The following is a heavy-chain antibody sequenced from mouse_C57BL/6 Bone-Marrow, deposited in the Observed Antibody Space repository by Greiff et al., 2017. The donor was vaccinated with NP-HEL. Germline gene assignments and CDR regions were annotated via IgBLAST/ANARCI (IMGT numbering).Heavy chain of an antibody. CDR3: ARPTYDYDVVFDY. CDR2: ISSGGSYT. Sequence: EVQGVESGGDLVKPGGSLKLSCAASGFTFSSYGMSWVRQTPDKRLEWVATISSGGSYTYYPDSVKGRFTISRDNAKNTLYLQMSSLKSEDTAMYYCARPTYDYDVVFDYWGQGTTLTVS. CDR1: GFTFSSYG. D-gene: IGHD2-4*01. J-gene: IGHJ2*01. V-gene: IGHV5-6*01.